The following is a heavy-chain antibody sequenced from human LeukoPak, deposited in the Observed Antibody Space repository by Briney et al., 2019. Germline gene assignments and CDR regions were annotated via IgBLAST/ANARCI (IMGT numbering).Heavy chain of an antibody. V-gene: IGHV1-2*02. CDR1: GYTFTDYF. J-gene: IGHJ5*02. CDR2: INPKSGGT. Sequence: ASVKVSCKSSGYTFTDYFLHWVRQAPGQGLEWMGWINPKSGGTNYAQNFQGRVTITRDTSISTVYMEVNSLTSDDTAVYYCARGYEYGWFDPWGQGSLVTVSS. CDR3: ARGYEYGWFDP. D-gene: IGHD3-16*01.